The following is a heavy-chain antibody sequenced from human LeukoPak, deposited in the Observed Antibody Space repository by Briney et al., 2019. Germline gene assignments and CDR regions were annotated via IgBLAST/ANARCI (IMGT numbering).Heavy chain of an antibody. D-gene: IGHD3-22*01. Sequence: GGSLRLSCAASGFTFSDYYMSWIRQAPGKGLEWVAFIRYDGSNKYYADSVKGRFTISRDNSKNTLYLQMNSLRAEDTAVYYCLVVVYDYWGQGTLVTVSS. J-gene: IGHJ4*02. CDR2: IRYDGSNK. CDR3: LVVVYDY. CDR1: GFTFSDYY. V-gene: IGHV3-30*02.